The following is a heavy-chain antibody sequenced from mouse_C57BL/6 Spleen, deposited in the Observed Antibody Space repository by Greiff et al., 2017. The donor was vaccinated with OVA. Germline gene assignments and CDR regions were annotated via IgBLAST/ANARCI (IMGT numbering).Heavy chain of an antibody. V-gene: IGHV1-5*01. CDR1: GYTFTSYW. Sequence: EVQLQQSGTVLARPGASVKMSCKTSGYTFTSYWMHWVKQRPGQGLEWIAAIYPGNSDTSYNQKFKGKAKLTAVTSASTAYMELSSLTSEDSAVYYCARDGTGTLDYWGQGTTLTVSS. CDR2: IYPGNSDT. CDR3: ARDGTGTLDY. J-gene: IGHJ2*01. D-gene: IGHD4-1*01.